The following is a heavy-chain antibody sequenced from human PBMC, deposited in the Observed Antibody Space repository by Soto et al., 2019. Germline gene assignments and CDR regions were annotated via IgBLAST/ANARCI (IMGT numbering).Heavy chain of an antibody. CDR3: ARDLVEYCSGGSCYPGPY. CDR2: ISAYNGNT. J-gene: IGHJ4*02. V-gene: IGHV1-18*01. D-gene: IGHD2-15*01. Sequence: ASVKVSCKASGYTFTSYGIIWVRQAPGQGLEWMGWISAYNGNTNYAQKLQGRVTMTTDTSTSTAYMELRSLRSDDTAVYYCARDLVEYCSGGSCYPGPYWGQGTQVTVSS. CDR1: GYTFTSYG.